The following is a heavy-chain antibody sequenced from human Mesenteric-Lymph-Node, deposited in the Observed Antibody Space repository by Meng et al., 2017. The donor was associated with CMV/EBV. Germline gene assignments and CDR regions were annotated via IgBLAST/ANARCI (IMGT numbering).Heavy chain of an antibody. CDR2: LYWDGDA. J-gene: IGHJ4*02. D-gene: IGHD5-12*01. CDR3: AHRTPTITVATVFDS. Sequence: SGLSIPSSGVGVGWMRQPPGKALEWLALLYWDGDARYSPSLRNRLTITRDPSKNQVVLTLTNVDPVDTATYFCAHRTPTITVATVFDSWGQGTLVTVSS. CDR1: GLSIPSSGVG. V-gene: IGHV2-5*02.